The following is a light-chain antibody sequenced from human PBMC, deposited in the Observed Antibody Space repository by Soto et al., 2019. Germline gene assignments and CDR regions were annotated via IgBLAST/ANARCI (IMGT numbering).Light chain of an antibody. J-gene: IGKJ3*01. CDR2: DAS. CDR3: QQRFTWPPFP. V-gene: IGKV3-11*02. Sequence: EVVLTQSPATLSLSPGERATLFCRANESVNDYLAWCQQRPGQAPRLLIFDASNRAPGIPARFSASGSRRGFTLTISTLESEDFAVYDCQQRFTWPPFPCGPGTKVDI. CDR1: ESVNDY.